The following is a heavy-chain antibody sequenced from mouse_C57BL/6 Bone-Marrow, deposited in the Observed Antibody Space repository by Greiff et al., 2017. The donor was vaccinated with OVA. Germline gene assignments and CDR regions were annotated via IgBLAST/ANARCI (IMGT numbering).Heavy chain of an antibody. V-gene: IGHV1-81*01. Sequence: VHLVESGAELARPGASVKLSCKASGYTFTSYGISWVKQRTGQGLEWIGEIYPRSGNTYYNEKFKGKATLTADKSSSTAYMELRSLTSEDSAVYFCAREGIYYDYDGFAYWGQGTLVTVSA. CDR3: AREGIYYDYDGFAY. CDR1: GYTFTSYG. J-gene: IGHJ3*01. CDR2: IYPRSGNT. D-gene: IGHD2-4*01.